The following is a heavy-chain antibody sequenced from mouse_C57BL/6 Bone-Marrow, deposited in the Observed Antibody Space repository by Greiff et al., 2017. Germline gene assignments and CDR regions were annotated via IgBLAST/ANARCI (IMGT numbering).Heavy chain of an antibody. D-gene: IGHD1-1*01. J-gene: IGHJ3*01. V-gene: IGHV14-4*01. Sequence: EVQLQQSGAELVRPGASVTLSCTASGFNIKDDYLHWVKQRPEQGLEWIGWIDPENGATEYASKFQGKATITADTSSNTAYLQLSSLTSDDTAVYYWTTGYYGISSPFSYWGQGTLVTVSA. CDR2: IDPENGAT. CDR1: GFNIKDDY. CDR3: TTGYYGISSPFSY.